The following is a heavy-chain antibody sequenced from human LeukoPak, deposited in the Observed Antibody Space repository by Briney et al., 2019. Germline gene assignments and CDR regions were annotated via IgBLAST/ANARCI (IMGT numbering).Heavy chain of an antibody. D-gene: IGHD3-22*01. Sequence: GGSLRLSCAPSGFTFDDYAMHWVRQAPGKGLEWVSLISGDGGSTYYADSMKDRLTISRDNSKNSLYLQMNSLRTEDTALYYCAKDPPSYYYDSSGPPDYWGQGTLVTVSS. V-gene: IGHV3-43*02. CDR3: AKDPPSYYYDSSGPPDY. J-gene: IGHJ4*02. CDR2: ISGDGGST. CDR1: GFTFDDYA.